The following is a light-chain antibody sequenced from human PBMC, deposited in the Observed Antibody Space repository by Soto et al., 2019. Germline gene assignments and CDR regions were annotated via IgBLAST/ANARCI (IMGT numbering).Light chain of an antibody. CDR3: SSYTRSSTWL. CDR1: SSDVGGYNY. Sequence: QSALTQPASVSGSPGQSITISCAGTSSDVGGYNYVSWYQHHPGKAPKLMIYDVNNRPSGVSYRFSGSKSGNTASLTISGLQAEDEADYYCSSYTRSSTWLFGGGTKLTV. V-gene: IGLV2-14*03. CDR2: DVN. J-gene: IGLJ2*01.